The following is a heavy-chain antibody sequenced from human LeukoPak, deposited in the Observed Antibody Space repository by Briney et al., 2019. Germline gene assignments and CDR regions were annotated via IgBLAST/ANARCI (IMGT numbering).Heavy chain of an antibody. CDR3: VKDRRSGEFHVGPLGD. CDR2: IGYDGINK. CDR1: GVSLSNYG. J-gene: IGHJ4*02. D-gene: IGHD3-10*01. Sequence: GGSLRLSCGASGVSLSNYGMHWVRQAPGKGLEWVAFIGYDGINKFYRDSVKDRFTISRDNSRDTLYLQMNMLRVDDTALYYCVKDRRSGEFHVGPLGDWGQGALVTVSS. V-gene: IGHV3-30*02.